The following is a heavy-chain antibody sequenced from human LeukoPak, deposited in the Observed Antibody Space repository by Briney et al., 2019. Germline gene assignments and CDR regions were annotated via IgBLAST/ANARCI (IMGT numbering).Heavy chain of an antibody. CDR3: ASGHFRWLVDY. V-gene: IGHV4-34*01. D-gene: IGHD6-19*01. Sequence: SETLSLTCAVYGGSFSGYYWSWIRQPPGKGLEWIGEINHSGSTNYNPSLKSRVTISVDTSKNQFSLKLSSVTAADTAVYYCASGHFRWLVDYWGQGTLVTVSS. CDR1: GGSFSGYY. J-gene: IGHJ4*02. CDR2: INHSGST.